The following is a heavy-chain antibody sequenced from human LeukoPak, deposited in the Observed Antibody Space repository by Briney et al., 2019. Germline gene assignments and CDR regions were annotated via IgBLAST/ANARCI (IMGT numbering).Heavy chain of an antibody. J-gene: IGHJ3*02. Sequence: SETLSLTCTVSGGSISSGGYYWSWIRQHPGKGLEWIGYIYYSGSTYYNPSLKSRVTISVDTSKNQFSLKLSSVTAADTAVYYCARVGPDLAFVIWGQGTMVTVSS. V-gene: IGHV4-31*03. CDR2: IYYSGST. CDR3: ARVGPDLAFVI. CDR1: GGSISSGGYY.